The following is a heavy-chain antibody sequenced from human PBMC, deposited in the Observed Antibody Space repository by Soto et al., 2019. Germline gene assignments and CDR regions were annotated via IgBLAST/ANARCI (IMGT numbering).Heavy chain of an antibody. D-gene: IGHD3-22*01. CDR3: ARDGSDDSSGLGSCDP. CDR2: ISYDGSNK. CDR1: GFTFSSYA. V-gene: IGHV3-30-3*01. J-gene: IGHJ5*02. Sequence: QVQLVESGGGVVQPGRSLRLSCAGSGFTFSSYAMHWVRQAPGKGLERVAVISYDGSNKYYSDSVKGRFTISRDNSKNTQYLQMNSLRAEDTAVYYCARDGSDDSSGLGSCDPWGQGTLVTFSS.